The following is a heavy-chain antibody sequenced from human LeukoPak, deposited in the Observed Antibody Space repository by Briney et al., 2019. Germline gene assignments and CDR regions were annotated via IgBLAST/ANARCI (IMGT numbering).Heavy chain of an antibody. V-gene: IGHV4-59*01. CDR3: ARDDWNYVFNY. CDR2: IYYSGST. CDR1: GGSISSYY. Sequence: PSETLSLTCTVSGGSISSYYWSWIRQPPGKGLEWIGYIYYSGSTNYNPSLKSRVTISVDTSKNQFSLKLSSVTAADTAVYYCARDDWNYVFNYWGQGTLVTVSP. D-gene: IGHD1-7*01. J-gene: IGHJ4*02.